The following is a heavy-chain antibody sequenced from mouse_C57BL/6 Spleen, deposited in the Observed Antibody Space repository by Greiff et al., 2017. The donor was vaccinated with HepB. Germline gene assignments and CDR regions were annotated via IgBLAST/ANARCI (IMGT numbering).Heavy chain of an antibody. CDR1: GYSITSGYY. J-gene: IGHJ2*01. CDR3: ARRVGREDYFDY. D-gene: IGHD1-3*01. CDR2: ISYDGSN. V-gene: IGHV3-6*01. Sequence: EVKLMESGPGLVKPSQSLSLTCSVTGYSITSGYYWNWIRQFPGNKLEWMGYISYDGSNNYNPSLKNRISITRDTSKNQFFLKLNSVTTEDTATYYCARRVGREDYFDYWGQGTTLTVSS.